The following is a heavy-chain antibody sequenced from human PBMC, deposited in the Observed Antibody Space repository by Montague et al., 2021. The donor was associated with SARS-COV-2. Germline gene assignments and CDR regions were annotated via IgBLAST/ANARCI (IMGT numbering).Heavy chain of an antibody. CDR1: GYNLNIYG. CDR3: ARDRGDAAESVLDY. Sequence: SVKVSFKASGYNLNIYGISWVRQTPGQGLEWMGWISAYNGNLNYAQKPQGRVTMTTDTSTSTAYMELRSLRSDDTAVYYCARDRGDAAESVLDYWGQGTLVTVSS. D-gene: IGHD6-13*01. CDR2: ISAYNGNL. J-gene: IGHJ4*02. V-gene: IGHV1-18*01.